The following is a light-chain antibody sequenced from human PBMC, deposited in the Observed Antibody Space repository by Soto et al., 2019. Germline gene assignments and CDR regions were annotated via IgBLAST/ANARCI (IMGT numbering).Light chain of an antibody. CDR2: DAS. Sequence: DIQMTQSPSTLSASVGDRVTTTCRASQSISSRLAWYQQKPGKAPNLLIYDASSLEGGVPSRFSGSGSETEFTLTISSLQPDDFATYYCQQYISGWTFGQGTKVDIK. V-gene: IGKV1-5*01. J-gene: IGKJ1*01. CDR3: QQYISGWT. CDR1: QSISSR.